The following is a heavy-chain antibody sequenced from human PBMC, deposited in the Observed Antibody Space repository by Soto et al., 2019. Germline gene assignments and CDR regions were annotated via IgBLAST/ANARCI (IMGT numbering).Heavy chain of an antibody. CDR3: ARGGLVGATKIYYYYYGMDV. D-gene: IGHD1-26*01. Sequence: SKTLSLTWAVYGGSFSGYYWSWIRQPPGKGLEWIGEINHSGSTNYNPSLKSRVTISVDTSKNQFSLKLSSVTAADTAVYYCARGGLVGATKIYYYYYGMDVWGQGTTVTVSS. CDR1: GGSFSGYY. V-gene: IGHV4-34*01. J-gene: IGHJ6*02. CDR2: INHSGST.